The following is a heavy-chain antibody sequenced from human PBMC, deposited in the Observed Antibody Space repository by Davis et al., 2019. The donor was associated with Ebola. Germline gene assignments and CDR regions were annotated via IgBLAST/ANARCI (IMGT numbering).Heavy chain of an antibody. CDR2: INAGNGNT. CDR3: ARDSHDYIWGSYRGGYFDY. CDR1: GYTFTSYA. V-gene: IGHV1-3*01. J-gene: IGHJ4*02. Sequence: ASVKVSCKASGYTFTSYAMHWVRQAPGQRLEWMGWINAGNGNTKYSQKFQGRVTITRDTSASTAYMELSSLRSEDTAVYYCARDSHDYIWGSYRGGYFDYWGQGTLVTVSS. D-gene: IGHD3-16*02.